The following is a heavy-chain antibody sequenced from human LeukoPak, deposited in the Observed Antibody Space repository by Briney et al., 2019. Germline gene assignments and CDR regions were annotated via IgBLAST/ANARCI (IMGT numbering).Heavy chain of an antibody. CDR1: GFTFSTYD. CDR3: VRDPSGHGLDV. J-gene: IGHJ6*02. D-gene: IGHD3-10*01. Sequence: GSLRLSCAASGFTFSTYDMHWVRQAPGKGLEWVSAIGKGGDTHYPGSVKGRFTISRENAKNSVYLQMNSLRAEDTAVYYCVRDPSGHGLDVWGQGTTVTVSS. V-gene: IGHV3-13*01. CDR2: IGKGGDT.